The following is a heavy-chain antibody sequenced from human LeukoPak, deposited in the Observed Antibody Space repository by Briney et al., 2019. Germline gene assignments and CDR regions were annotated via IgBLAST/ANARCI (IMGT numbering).Heavy chain of an antibody. CDR2: IIPIFGTA. Sequence: GASVKVSCKASGGTLSSYAISWVRQAPGQGLEWMGGIIPIFGTANYAQKFQGRVTITTDESTSTAYMELSSLRSEDTAVYYCARYSDYYDSSGYYLDYWGQGTLVTVSS. D-gene: IGHD3-22*01. CDR3: ARYSDYYDSSGYYLDY. CDR1: GGTLSSYA. J-gene: IGHJ4*02. V-gene: IGHV1-69*05.